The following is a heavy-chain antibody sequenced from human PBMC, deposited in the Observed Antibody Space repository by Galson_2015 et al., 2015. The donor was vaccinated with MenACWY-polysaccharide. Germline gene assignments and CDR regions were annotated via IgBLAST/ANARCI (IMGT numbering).Heavy chain of an antibody. CDR2: IRSSGSTI. J-gene: IGHJ4*02. CDR1: GSIFSTYS. V-gene: IGHV3-48*02. D-gene: IGHD1-1*01. Sequence: SLRLSCAASGSIFSTYSMNWVRQAPGKGLEWVSYIRSSGSTIHYADSVRGRFTISRDNAENSLYLQMNSLRDEDTAVYYCARGEATLKDVYFDYWGQGTLVTVAS. CDR3: ARGEATLKDVYFDY.